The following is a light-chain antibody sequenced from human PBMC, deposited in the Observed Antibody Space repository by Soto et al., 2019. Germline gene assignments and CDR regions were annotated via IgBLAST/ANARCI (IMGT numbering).Light chain of an antibody. CDR2: EVT. Sequence: QSVLTQPASVSGSPGQSITISCTGTSRDIGNYNYVTWYQHHPGKAPKLMLYEVTSRPSGVSDRFSGSKSGMTASLNISGLQPADEADSFCASCGRAKTRVVFGTGTKVTV. CDR1: SRDIGNYNY. J-gene: IGLJ1*01. V-gene: IGLV2-14*01. CDR3: ASCGRAKTRVV.